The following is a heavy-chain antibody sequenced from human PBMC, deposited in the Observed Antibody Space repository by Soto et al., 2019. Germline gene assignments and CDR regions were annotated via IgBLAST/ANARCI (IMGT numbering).Heavy chain of an antibody. V-gene: IGHV3-33*01. Sequence: GGSMRLSCAASGFTFSSYGMHWVRQAPGKGLEWVAVIWYDGSNKYYADSVKGRFTISRDNSKNTLYLQMNSLRAEDTAVYYCAREGVGATTGYYYGMDVWGPGTTVTVSS. CDR1: GFTFSSYG. J-gene: IGHJ6*02. CDR2: IWYDGSNK. D-gene: IGHD1-26*01. CDR3: AREGVGATTGYYYGMDV.